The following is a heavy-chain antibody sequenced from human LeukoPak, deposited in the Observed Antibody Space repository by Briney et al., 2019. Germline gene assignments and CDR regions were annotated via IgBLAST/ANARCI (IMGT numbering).Heavy chain of an antibody. CDR2: IKLDGSAT. CDR1: GFTFSNFW. D-gene: IGHD6-19*01. V-gene: IGHV3-7*01. Sequence: GGSLRLSCAASGFTFSNFWMAWVRQVPGKGPEWVADIKLDGSATYYLDSVRGRFTISRDNVMNTLYLQMNSLRAEDTAVYYCAKDARRTFGLSSGLYRGSXYFDYWGXXTLVTVS. J-gene: IGHJ4*02. CDR3: AKDARRTFGLSSGLYRGSXYFDY.